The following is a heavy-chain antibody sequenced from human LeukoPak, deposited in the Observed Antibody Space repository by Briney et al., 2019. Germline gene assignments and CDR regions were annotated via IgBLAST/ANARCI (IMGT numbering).Heavy chain of an antibody. CDR3: GRVDPQGSSTYYAFDI. Sequence: GGSLRLSCAASGFTVSSNYMNWVRQAPGKGLEWVSIVYSGGSTYYADSVKGRFTISRDNADNTLYLQMKSLRAEDTAVYYCGRVDPQGSSTYYAFDIWGQGAVVTVSS. CDR1: GFTVSSNY. J-gene: IGHJ3*02. CDR2: VYSGGST. V-gene: IGHV3-53*01.